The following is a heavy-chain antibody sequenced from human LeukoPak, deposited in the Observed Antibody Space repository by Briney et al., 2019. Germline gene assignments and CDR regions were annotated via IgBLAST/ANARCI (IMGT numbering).Heavy chain of an antibody. CDR3: AREATRRAAAANY. D-gene: IGHD6-13*01. J-gene: IGHJ4*02. V-gene: IGHV1-2*02. Sequence: ASVKVSCKASGYTFTGYYTHWVRQAPGQGLEWMGWINPNSGGTNYAQKFQGRVTMTRDTSISTAYMELSRLRSDDTAVYYCAREATRRAAAANYWGQGTLVTVSS. CDR2: INPNSGGT. CDR1: GYTFTGYY.